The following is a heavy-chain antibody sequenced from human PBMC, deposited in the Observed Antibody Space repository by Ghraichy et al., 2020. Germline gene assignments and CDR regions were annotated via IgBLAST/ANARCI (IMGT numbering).Heavy chain of an antibody. CDR2: INHSGST. D-gene: IGHD3-3*02. J-gene: IGHJ4*02. CDR3: AREHLRAYYFDY. CDR1: GGSFSGYY. Sequence: TLSLTCAVYGGSFSGYYWSWIRQPPGKGLEWIGEINHSGSTNYNPSLKSRVTISVDTSKNQFSLKLSSVTAADTAVYYCAREHLRAYYFDYWGQGTLVTVSS. V-gene: IGHV4-34*01.